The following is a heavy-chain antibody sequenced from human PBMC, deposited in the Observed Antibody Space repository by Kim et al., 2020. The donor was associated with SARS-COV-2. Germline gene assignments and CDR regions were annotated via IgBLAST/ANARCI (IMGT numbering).Heavy chain of an antibody. V-gene: IGHV3-21*01. J-gene: IGHJ4*01. CDR3: ARSLGQGYSAPGSYFDS. Sequence: GGSLRLSCAASGFTFSSYSMIWVRQAPGGGLEWVSLISTTGTHIYYPDPPNRRLTISTDNTKNSLPLQTNSLRPDDTAVYYCARSLGQGYSAPGSYFDS. CDR2: ISTTGTHI. CDR1: GFTFSSYS. D-gene: IGHD3-10*01.